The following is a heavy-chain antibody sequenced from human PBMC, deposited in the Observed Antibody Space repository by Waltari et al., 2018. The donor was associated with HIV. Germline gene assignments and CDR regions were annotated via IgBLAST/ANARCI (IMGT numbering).Heavy chain of an antibody. CDR2: INIPWTST. Sequence: EVQLMESGGGLVQPGGSLRLSCAASGFTFTNNWIHWFRQAPGKGLVWVSRINIPWTSTDYADSVEGRFTVSRDNAKSTVYLQMNSLRAEDTAVYYCTRGLWSGYEYYFDSWGQGTLVTVSS. J-gene: IGHJ4*02. D-gene: IGHD5-12*01. V-gene: IGHV3-74*01. CDR3: TRGLWSGYEYYFDS. CDR1: GFTFTNNW.